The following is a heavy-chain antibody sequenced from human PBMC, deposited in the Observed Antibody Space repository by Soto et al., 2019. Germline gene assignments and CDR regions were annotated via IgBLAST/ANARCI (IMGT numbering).Heavy chain of an antibody. Sequence: QPGGSLRLSCAASGFTFSSYGMHWVRQAPGKGLEWVAVIWYDGSNKYYADSVKGRFTISRDNSKNTLYLQMNSLRADDTAVYYCAKVMVKNWFDPWGQGTPVTVSS. CDR2: IWYDGSNK. J-gene: IGHJ5*02. V-gene: IGHV3-33*06. CDR1: GFTFSSYG. CDR3: AKVMVKNWFDP. D-gene: IGHD5-18*01.